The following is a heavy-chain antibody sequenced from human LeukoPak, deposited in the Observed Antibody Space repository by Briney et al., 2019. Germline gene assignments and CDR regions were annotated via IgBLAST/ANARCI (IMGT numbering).Heavy chain of an antibody. D-gene: IGHD5-24*01. CDR1: GGSFSGYY. J-gene: IGHJ4*02. CDR2: INHSGST. CDR3: ARGRRWLQSVIPAYFDY. Sequence: ASETLSLTCAVYGGSFSGYYWSWIRQPPGKGLEWIGEINHSGSTNYNPSLKSRVTISVDTSKNQFSLKLSSVTAADTAVYYCARGRRWLQSVIPAYFDYWGQGTLVTVSS. V-gene: IGHV4-34*01.